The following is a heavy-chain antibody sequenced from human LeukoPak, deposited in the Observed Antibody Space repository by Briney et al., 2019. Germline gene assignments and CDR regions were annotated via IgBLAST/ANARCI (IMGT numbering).Heavy chain of an antibody. CDR3: ARFQEPLTGDPFDY. Sequence: GESLKISCKGSGYSFTFYWIAWVRQMPGKGLEWMGIIYPGDSDTRYSPSFQGLVTISADKSISTAYLQWSSLKASDTAMYYCARFQEPLTGDPFDYWGQGTLVTVSS. CDR1: GYSFTFYW. CDR2: IYPGDSDT. D-gene: IGHD7-27*01. V-gene: IGHV5-51*01. J-gene: IGHJ4*02.